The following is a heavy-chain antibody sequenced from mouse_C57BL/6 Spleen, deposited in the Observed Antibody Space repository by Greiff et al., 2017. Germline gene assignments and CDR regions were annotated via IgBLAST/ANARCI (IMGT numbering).Heavy chain of an antibody. CDR2: IYPGDGDT. CDR3: ARGGGYLAY. CDR1: GYAFSSSW. J-gene: IGHJ3*01. D-gene: IGHD2-3*01. V-gene: IGHV1-82*01. Sequence: QVQLQQSGPELVKPGASVKISCKASGYAFSSSWMNWVKQRPGKGLEWIGRIYPGDGDTNYNGKFKGKATLTADKSSSTAYMQLSSLTSEDSAVYCCARGGGYLAYWGQGTLVTVSA.